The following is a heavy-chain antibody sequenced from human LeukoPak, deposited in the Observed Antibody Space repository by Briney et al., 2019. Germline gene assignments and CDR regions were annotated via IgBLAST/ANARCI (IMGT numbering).Heavy chain of an antibody. D-gene: IGHD4-23*01. CDR2: IWYDGSNK. J-gene: IGHJ4*02. Sequence: GRSLRLSCAASGFTFSSYGMHWVRQAPGKGLEWVAVIWYDGSNKYYADSVKGRFTISRDNSKNTLYLQMNSLGAEDTAVYYCAKDVNGGNDYWGQGTLVTVSS. CDR3: AKDVNGGNDY. CDR1: GFTFSSYG. V-gene: IGHV3-33*06.